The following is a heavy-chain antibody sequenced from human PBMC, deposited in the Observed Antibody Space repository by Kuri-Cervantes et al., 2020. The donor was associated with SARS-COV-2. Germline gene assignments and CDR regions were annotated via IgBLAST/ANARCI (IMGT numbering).Heavy chain of an antibody. CDR1: GYTFTSYY. V-gene: IGHV1-46*03. J-gene: IGHJ6*03. D-gene: IGHD6-13*01. CDR3: ARGGWGSSWPLPSYYYMDV. CDR2: INPSGGST. Sequence: ASVKVSCKASGYTFTSYYMHWVRQAPGQGLEWMGIINPSGGSTSYAQKFQGRVTMTRDTSTGTVYMELSSLRSEDTAVYYCARGGWGSSWPLPSYYYMDVWGKGTTVTVSS.